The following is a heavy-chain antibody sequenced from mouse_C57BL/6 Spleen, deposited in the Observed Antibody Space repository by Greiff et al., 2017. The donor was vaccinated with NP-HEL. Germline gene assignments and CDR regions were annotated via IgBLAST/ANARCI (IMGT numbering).Heavy chain of an antibody. D-gene: IGHD2-1*01. CDR2: IWSGGST. V-gene: IGHV2-2*01. J-gene: IGHJ4*01. Sequence: QVQLQQSGPGLVQPSQSLSITCTVSGFSLTSYGVHWVRQSPGKGLEWLGVIWSGGSTDYNAAFISRLSISKDNSKSQVFFKMNSLQADETAIYYCARKSYYGNLYAMDYWGQGTSVTVSS. CDR3: ARKSYYGNLYAMDY. CDR1: GFSLTSYG.